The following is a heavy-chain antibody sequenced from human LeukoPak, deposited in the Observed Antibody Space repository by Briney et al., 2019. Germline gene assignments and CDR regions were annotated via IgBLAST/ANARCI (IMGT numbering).Heavy chain of an antibody. CDR2: IIPIFGTA. CDR3: ARLGTATAPSPYNWFDP. D-gene: IGHD5-18*01. J-gene: IGHJ5*02. CDR1: GGTFSSYA. Sequence: ASVKVSCKASGGTFSSYAISWVRQAPGQGLEWMGGIIPIFGTANYAQKFQGRVTITADESTSTAYMELSSLRSEDTAVYYCARLGTATAPSPYNWFDPWGQGALVTVSS. V-gene: IGHV1-69*13.